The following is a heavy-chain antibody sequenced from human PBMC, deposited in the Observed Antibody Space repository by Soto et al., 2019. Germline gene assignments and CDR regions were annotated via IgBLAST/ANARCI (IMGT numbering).Heavy chain of an antibody. J-gene: IGHJ5*02. CDR3: ARDVVPAAMRGWFDP. CDR1: GFTFSSYS. D-gene: IGHD2-2*01. Sequence: EVQLVESGGGLVKPGGSLRLSCAASGFTFSSYSMNWVRQAPGKGLEWVSSISSSSSYIYYADSVKGRFTISRDNAKNSLYLQINSLRAEDTAVYYCARDVVPAAMRGWFDPWGQGTLVTVSA. V-gene: IGHV3-21*01. CDR2: ISSSSSYI.